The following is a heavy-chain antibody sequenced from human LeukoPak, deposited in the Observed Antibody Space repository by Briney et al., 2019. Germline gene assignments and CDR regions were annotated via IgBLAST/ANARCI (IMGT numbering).Heavy chain of an antibody. CDR2: IVVGSGNT. V-gene: IGHV1-58*02. CDR3: AAYYYDSSGQYYFDY. J-gene: IGHJ4*02. Sequence: SVKVSCKASGFTFTSSAMQWVRQARGQRLEWIGWIVVGSGNTNYAQKFQERVTITRDMSTSTAYMELSSLRSEDTAVYYCAAYYYDSSGQYYFDYWGQGTLVTASS. D-gene: IGHD3-22*01. CDR1: GFTFTSSA.